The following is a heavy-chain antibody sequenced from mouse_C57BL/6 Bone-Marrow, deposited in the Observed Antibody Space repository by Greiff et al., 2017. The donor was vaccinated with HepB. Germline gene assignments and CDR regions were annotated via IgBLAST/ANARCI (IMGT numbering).Heavy chain of an antibody. V-gene: IGHV1-15*01. D-gene: IGHD2-3*01. CDR1: GYTFTDYE. CDR3: TRSDDGYYRYWFAY. CDR2: IDPETGGT. Sequence: QVQLQQSGAELVRPGASVTLSCKASGYTFTDYEMHWVKQTPVHGLEWIGAIDPETGGTAYNQKFKGKAILTADKSSSTACMELRSLTSEDSAVYYCTRSDDGYYRYWFAYWGQGTLVTVSA. J-gene: IGHJ3*01.